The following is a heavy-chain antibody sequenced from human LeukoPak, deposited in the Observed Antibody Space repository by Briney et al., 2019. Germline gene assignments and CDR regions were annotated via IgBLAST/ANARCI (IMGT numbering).Heavy chain of an antibody. CDR1: GGTFSSYA. Sequence: SVKVSCKASGGTFSSYAISWVRQTPGQGLEWMGETIPIFGTANYAQKFQGRVTITADESTSTVYMELSSLRSEDTAVYYCARDNDYGGNGGGYYFDYWGQGTLVTVSS. CDR2: TIPIFGTA. V-gene: IGHV1-69*13. CDR3: ARDNDYGGNGGGYYFDY. J-gene: IGHJ4*02. D-gene: IGHD4-23*01.